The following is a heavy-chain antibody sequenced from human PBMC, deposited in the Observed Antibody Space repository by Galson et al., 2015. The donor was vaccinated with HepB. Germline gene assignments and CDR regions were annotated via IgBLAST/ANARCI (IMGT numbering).Heavy chain of an antibody. V-gene: IGHV3-30*04. CDR3: ARDLYSYAADYYYHNGLDV. J-gene: IGHJ6*02. D-gene: IGHD3-22*01. CDR2: ISYDATKK. Sequence: SLRLSCAASGFTLSNYAMHWVRQTPGKGLEWVAVISYDATKKYYIDAVKGRFSISRDNSKGTVYLQMSSLRAEDTAVYYCARDLYSYAADYYYHNGLDVWGQGTTVTVSS. CDR1: GFTLSNYA.